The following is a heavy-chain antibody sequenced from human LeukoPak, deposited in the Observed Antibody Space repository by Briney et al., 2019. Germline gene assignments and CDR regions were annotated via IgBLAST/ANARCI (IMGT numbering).Heavy chain of an antibody. D-gene: IGHD3-22*01. CDR3: ARDSLTMIVGRQKRGLDY. J-gene: IGHJ4*02. Sequence: GGSLRLSCAASGFTFSNYNMNWVRQAPGKGLEWVSSIRSSTTYVYYADSVKGRFTISRDNAKNSLYLQMNSLRAEDTAVYYCARDSLTMIVGRQKRGLDYWGQGTLVTVSS. V-gene: IGHV3-21*01. CDR1: GFTFSNYN. CDR2: IRSSTTYV.